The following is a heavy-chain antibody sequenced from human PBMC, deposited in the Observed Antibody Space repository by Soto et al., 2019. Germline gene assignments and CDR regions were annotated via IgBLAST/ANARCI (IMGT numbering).Heavy chain of an antibody. CDR1: GFPFGTTD. CDR2: IDGSGGIT. CDR3: VKNSGWFNT. V-gene: IGHV3-23*01. J-gene: IGHJ5*02. D-gene: IGHD3-10*01. Sequence: QLLQSGGGLVQPGGSLTLSCAASGFPFGTTDMSWVRQAPGEGLEWVSTIDGSGGITFYADSVKGRFTISRDNSRNTVYLQMNSLRGDDTALYYCVKNSGWFNTWGQEALVTVSS.